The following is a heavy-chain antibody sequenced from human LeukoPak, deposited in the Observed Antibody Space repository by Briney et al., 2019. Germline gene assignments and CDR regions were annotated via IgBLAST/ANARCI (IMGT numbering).Heavy chain of an antibody. V-gene: IGHV3-30*18. Sequence: GGSRRPSLPASGLTFSTYGLPWFGQAPAKGLEWVAVISYDGSNKYYADSVKGRFTISRDNSKDTLYLQMNSLRAEDTAVYYCAKVDSKRELDYWGQGTLVTVSS. J-gene: IGHJ4*02. CDR2: ISYDGSNK. D-gene: IGHD3-22*01. CDR3: AKVDSKRELDY. CDR1: GLTFSTYG.